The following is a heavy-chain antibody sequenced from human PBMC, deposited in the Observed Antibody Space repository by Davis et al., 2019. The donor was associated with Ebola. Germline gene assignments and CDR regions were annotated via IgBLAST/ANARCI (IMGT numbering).Heavy chain of an antibody. CDR1: GFMFSSCG. V-gene: IGHV3-23*01. J-gene: IGHJ4*02. CDR2: IGVSGGST. D-gene: IGHD1-26*01. CDR3: ANLRGVDY. Sequence: GESLKISCAASGFMFSSCGMNWVRQAPGKGLEWVSGIGVSGGSTYADSVKGRFTISRDNAKNSLYLQMNSLRAEDTAVYYCANLRGVDYWGQGTLVTVSS.